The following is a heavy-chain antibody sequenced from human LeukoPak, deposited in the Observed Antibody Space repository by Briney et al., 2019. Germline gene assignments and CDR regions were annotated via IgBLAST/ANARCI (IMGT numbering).Heavy chain of an antibody. CDR1: GDSVSSNSAA. CDR3: ARANGRYCSGGSCYFRSGFDP. V-gene: IGHV6-1*01. D-gene: IGHD2-15*01. J-gene: IGHJ5*02. CDR2: TYYRSKWYN. Sequence: SQTLSLTCVISGDSVSSNSAAWNWIRQSPSRDLEWLGRTYYRSKWYNDYAVSVKSRITIKSDTSKNQFSLQLNSVTPEDTAVYYCARANGRYCSGGSCYFRSGFDPWGQGTLVTVSS.